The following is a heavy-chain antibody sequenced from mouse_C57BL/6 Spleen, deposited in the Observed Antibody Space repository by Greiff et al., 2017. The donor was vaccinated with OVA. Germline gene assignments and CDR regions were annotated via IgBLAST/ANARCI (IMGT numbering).Heavy chain of an antibody. Sequence: QVQLKESGAELVKPGASVKMSCKASGYTFTTYPIEWMKQNHGKSLEWIGNFHPYNDDTKYNEKFKGKATLTVEKSSSTVYLELSRLTSDDSAVYYCARREDSSGYVWFAYWGQGTLVTVSA. J-gene: IGHJ3*01. V-gene: IGHV1-47*01. CDR3: ARREDSSGYVWFAY. CDR2: FHPYNDDT. CDR1: GYTFTTYP. D-gene: IGHD3-2*02.